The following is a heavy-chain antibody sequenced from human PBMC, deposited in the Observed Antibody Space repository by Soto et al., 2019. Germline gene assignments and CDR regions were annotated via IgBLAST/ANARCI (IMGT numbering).Heavy chain of an antibody. CDR3: AREAGRTGDLDY. V-gene: IGHV1-3*01. Sequence: QVQVVQSGAEVKKPGDSVKVSCKASGYTFTRHAIHWVRQAPGHRLEWMGWNDGGNGKTQYSQRFQGRVTLTRDTSAITAYMELSSLTSEDTAVYYCAREAGRTGDLDYWGQGTLVTVSS. CDR2: NDGGNGKT. J-gene: IGHJ4*02. D-gene: IGHD7-27*01. CDR1: GYTFTRHA.